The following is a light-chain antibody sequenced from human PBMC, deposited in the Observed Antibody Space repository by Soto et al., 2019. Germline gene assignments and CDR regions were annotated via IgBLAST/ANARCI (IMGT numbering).Light chain of an antibody. J-gene: IGLJ1*01. CDR2: GNS. CDR1: SSNIGAGYD. CDR3: QSSDSSLSAYYV. V-gene: IGLV1-40*01. Sequence: QSVLTQPPSVAGAPGQRVTISCTGRSSNIGAGYDVHWYQQLPGTAPKLLIYGNSNRPSGVPDRFSGSKSGTSASLAITGLQAEDEADYCCQSSDSSLSAYYVFGTGTKVTVL.